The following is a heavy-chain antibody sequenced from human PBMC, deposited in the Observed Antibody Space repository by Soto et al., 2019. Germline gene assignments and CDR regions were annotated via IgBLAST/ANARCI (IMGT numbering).Heavy chain of an antibody. CDR2: IGHRGTT. D-gene: IGHD2-21*01. V-gene: IGHV4-4*02. CDR3: ARLREVIDHFYQYHGLDV. J-gene: IGHJ6*02. Sequence: QVQLQESGPGLVKPSETLSLTCAVSGASVSGNWWTWVRRPPGKGLEWIGEIGHRGTTNYNPSLESRVTISVDSFKNQFSLTLSSVTAADTAIYYCARLREVIDHFYQYHGLDVWGQGTTVTVS. CDR1: GASVSGNW.